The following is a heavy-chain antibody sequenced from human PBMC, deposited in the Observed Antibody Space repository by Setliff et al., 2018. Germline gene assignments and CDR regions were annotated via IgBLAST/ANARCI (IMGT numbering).Heavy chain of an antibody. V-gene: IGHV3-43D*03. CDR2: ISWDGGST. J-gene: IGHJ2*01. Sequence: PGGSLRLSCAASGFTFDDYAMHWVRQAPGKGLEWVSLISWDGGSTYYADSVKGRFTISRDNSKNSLYLQMNSLRAEDTAVYYCARVAGRGRYWYFDLWGRGTLVTVSS. CDR1: GFTFDDYA. CDR3: ARVAGRGRYWYFDL.